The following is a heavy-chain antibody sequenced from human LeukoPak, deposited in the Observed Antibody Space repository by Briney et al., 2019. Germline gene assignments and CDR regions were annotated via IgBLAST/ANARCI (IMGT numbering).Heavy chain of an antibody. CDR3: ARPQGVFSLDAFDI. D-gene: IGHD3-10*01. J-gene: IGHJ3*02. CDR1: GYTFTSYG. CDR2: ISAYNGNT. V-gene: IGHV1-18*01. Sequence: ASVKVSCKASGYTFTSYGISWVRQAPGQGLEWMGWISAYNGNTNYAQKLQGRVTMTTDTSTSTAYMELRSLRSDDTAVYYCARPQGVFSLDAFDIWGQGTMVTVSS.